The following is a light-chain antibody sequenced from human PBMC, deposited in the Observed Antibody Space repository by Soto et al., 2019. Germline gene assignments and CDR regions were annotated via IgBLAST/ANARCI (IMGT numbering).Light chain of an antibody. Sequence: EIVLTQSPGTLSLSPGERATLSCRASQSVSSSYLAWYQQKPGQAPRLLIYGASSRATGIPDRFSASGSGTDFTLTISDVQPEDFAVYYCQQYRMSPNTFGQGTRLEIK. CDR3: QQYRMSPNT. CDR1: QSVSSSY. J-gene: IGKJ5*01. CDR2: GAS. V-gene: IGKV3-20*01.